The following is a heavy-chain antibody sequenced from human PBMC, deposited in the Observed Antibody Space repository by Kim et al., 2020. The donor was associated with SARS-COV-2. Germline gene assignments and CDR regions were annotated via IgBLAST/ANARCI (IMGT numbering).Heavy chain of an antibody. Sequence: SVKVSCKASGDTLSKYGITWVRQAPGQGLEWMGGIIPLFGSPNYAQKFQGRVTITADEPTSTAFLEGRGLTSDDAAVYYCARLKWEAPYNYYGMDGWGQGTTVTVSS. CDR3: ARLKWEAPYNYYGMDG. D-gene: IGHD1-26*01. CDR2: IIPLFGSP. V-gene: IGHV1-69*13. CDR1: GDTLSKYG. J-gene: IGHJ6*02.